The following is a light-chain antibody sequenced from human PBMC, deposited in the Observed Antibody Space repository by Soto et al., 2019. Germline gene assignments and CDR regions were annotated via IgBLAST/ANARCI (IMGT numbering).Light chain of an antibody. J-gene: IGLJ3*02. CDR3: SSYVDSNKGV. V-gene: IGLV2-14*02. CDR1: SSAVGSYRL. CDR2: EGS. Sequence: QSVLTQPASVSGSPGQSITISCTGSSSAVGSYRLVSWYQCHPGKVPKLIIYEGSKRPSGVPDRFSGSKSGNTASLTVSGLQAEDEADYYCSSYVDSNKGVFGGGTKLTVL.